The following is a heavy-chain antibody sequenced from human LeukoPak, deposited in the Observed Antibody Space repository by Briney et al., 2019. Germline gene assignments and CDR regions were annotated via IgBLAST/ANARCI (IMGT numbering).Heavy chain of an antibody. D-gene: IGHD2-15*01. Sequence: SETLSLTCAVSGGSIKSNNWWSWVRQPPGKGLEWSGEINHSGSTNYNPSLKSRVTISVDTSKNQFSLKLSSVTAADTAVYYCARGFFGGYWGQGTLVTVSS. CDR1: GGSIKSNNW. V-gene: IGHV4-4*02. CDR2: INHSGST. CDR3: ARGFFGGY. J-gene: IGHJ4*02.